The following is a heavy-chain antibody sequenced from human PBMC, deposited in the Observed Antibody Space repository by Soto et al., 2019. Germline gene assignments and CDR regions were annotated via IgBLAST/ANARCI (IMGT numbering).Heavy chain of an antibody. J-gene: IGHJ5*02. V-gene: IGHV3-74*01. CDR3: AREPGAWPLNWFDP. Sequence: WGSLRLSCAASGCNFSNHWMHWVRQRPAEGLVWVSRITSDGKSKAYAESVKGRFAISRDNAKNTLYLQMNGLTAEDTAVYYCAREPGAWPLNWFDPWGQGTLVTVSS. CDR1: GCNFSNHW. CDR2: ITSDGKSK.